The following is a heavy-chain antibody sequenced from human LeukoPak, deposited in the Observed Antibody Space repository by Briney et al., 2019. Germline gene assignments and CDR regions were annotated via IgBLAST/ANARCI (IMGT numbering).Heavy chain of an antibody. V-gene: IGHV3-23*01. CDR2: ISGSGGST. CDR3: ASGYSSGWYDWFDP. CDR1: GFTFSSYG. D-gene: IGHD6-19*01. J-gene: IGHJ5*02. Sequence: GGSLRLSCAASGFTFSSYGMSWVRQAPGKGLEWVAAISGSGGSTNYAESVKGRFTITRDNSKNTVYMQKNSLRAEDTAVYYCASGYSSGWYDWFDPWGQGTLVTVSS.